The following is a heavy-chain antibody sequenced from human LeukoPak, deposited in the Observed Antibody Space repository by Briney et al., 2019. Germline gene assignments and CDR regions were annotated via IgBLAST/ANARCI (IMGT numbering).Heavy chain of an antibody. CDR1: GGSISSYY. Sequence: SETLPLTCTVSGGSISSYYWSWIRQPAGKGLEWIGRIYTSGSTNYNPSLKSRVTISVDKSKNQFSLKLSSVTAADTAVYYCAKGIAAAGLDYWGQGTLVTVSS. CDR3: AKGIAAAGLDY. J-gene: IGHJ4*02. D-gene: IGHD6-13*01. V-gene: IGHV4-4*07. CDR2: IYTSGST.